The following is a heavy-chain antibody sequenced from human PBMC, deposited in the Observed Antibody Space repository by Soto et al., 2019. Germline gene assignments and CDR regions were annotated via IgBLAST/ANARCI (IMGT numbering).Heavy chain of an antibody. Sequence: HLVQSGPEVKKPGASVTVSCKTSGATFTNFCLSWVRQAPGQGLEWMGLIATYNSNKNYAQKFQGRLTLTTDTSTSTGYMELKSLEYDDTAVDYCARVLRGVVNWFDPWGQGTLVTVSS. J-gene: IGHJ5*02. CDR1: GATFTNFC. D-gene: IGHD3-10*01. CDR2: IATYNSNK. V-gene: IGHV1-18*01. CDR3: ARVLRGVVNWFDP.